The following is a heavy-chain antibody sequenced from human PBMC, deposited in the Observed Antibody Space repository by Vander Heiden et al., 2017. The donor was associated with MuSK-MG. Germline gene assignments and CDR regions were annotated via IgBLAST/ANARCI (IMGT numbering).Heavy chain of an antibody. CDR3: ARGLYYGSGSYLYRLRSGNWFDP. Sequence: QVQLVQSGAEVKKPGASVKVSRKASGYTFTSYYMHWVRQAPGQGLEWMGIINPSGGSTSYAQKFQGRVTMTRDTSTSTVYMELSSLRSEDTAVYYCARGLYYGSGSYLYRLRSGNWFDPWGQGTLVTVSS. D-gene: IGHD3-10*01. CDR1: GYTFTSYY. V-gene: IGHV1-46*01. CDR2: INPSGGST. J-gene: IGHJ5*02.